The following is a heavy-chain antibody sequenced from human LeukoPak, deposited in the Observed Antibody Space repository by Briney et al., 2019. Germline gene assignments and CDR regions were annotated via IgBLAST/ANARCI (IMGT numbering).Heavy chain of an antibody. J-gene: IGHJ4*02. Sequence: PSETLSLTCAVYGGSFSGYYWSWIRQPPGKGLEWLGEINHSGSTNYNPSLKSRVTISVDTSKNQFSLKLSSVTAADTAGYYCASRAERYYYDSSGYYGYWGQGTLVTVSS. CDR2: INHSGST. CDR3: ASRAERYYYDSSGYYGY. V-gene: IGHV4-34*01. D-gene: IGHD3-22*01. CDR1: GGSFSGYY.